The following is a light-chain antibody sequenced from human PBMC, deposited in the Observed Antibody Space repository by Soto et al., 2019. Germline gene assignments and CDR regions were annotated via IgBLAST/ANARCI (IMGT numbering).Light chain of an antibody. Sequence: IVLMQSPGTLSLSPGESATLSCRATLSVRNYLAWYQQKPGQAPRLFIYAASSRAIGIPDRFSGSGSGTDFTLTISRLEPEDFAVYYCQQYGNSVRTFGQGTKVDIK. CDR3: QQYGNSVRT. CDR1: LSVRNY. J-gene: IGKJ1*01. V-gene: IGKV3-20*01. CDR2: AAS.